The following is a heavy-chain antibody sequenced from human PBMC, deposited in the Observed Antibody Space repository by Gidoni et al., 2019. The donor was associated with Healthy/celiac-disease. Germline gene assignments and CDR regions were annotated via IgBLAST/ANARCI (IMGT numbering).Heavy chain of an antibody. J-gene: IGHJ4*02. D-gene: IGHD6-19*01. V-gene: IGHV2-70*01. CDR1: GFSLSTSGMC. CDR2: IDWDDDK. CDR3: ARAWSGWSGASGYFDY. Sequence: QVTLRESGPALVKPTQTLTLTCTFSGFSLSTSGMCVSWIRQPPGKALEWLALIDWDDDKYYSTSLKTRLTIAKDTSKNQVVLTMTNMDPVDTATYYCARAWSGWSGASGYFDYWGQGTLVTVSS.